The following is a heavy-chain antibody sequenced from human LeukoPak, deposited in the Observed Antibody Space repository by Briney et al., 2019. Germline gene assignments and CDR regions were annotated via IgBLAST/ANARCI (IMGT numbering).Heavy chain of an antibody. Sequence: GGSLRLSCAASGFTFSNYAMSWVRQAPGKGLEWVSAIVGSGGSTYYADSVKGRFTISRDNPKNTLYLQMNSLRAEDTAVYYCAKWGDYDILTGYYHSDYWGQGTLVTVSS. D-gene: IGHD3-9*01. CDR1: GFTFSNYA. CDR2: IVGSGGST. CDR3: AKWGDYDILTGYYHSDY. V-gene: IGHV3-23*01. J-gene: IGHJ4*02.